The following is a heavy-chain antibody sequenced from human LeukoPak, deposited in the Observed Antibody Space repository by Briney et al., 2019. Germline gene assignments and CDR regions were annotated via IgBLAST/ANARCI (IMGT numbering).Heavy chain of an antibody. CDR3: AKDMGYDFWSGSPLDY. Sequence: GGSLRLSCAASGFTFSSYWMHWVRQAPGKGLVWVSRINSDGSSTSYADSVKGRFTLSRDNAKNTLYLQMNSLRAEDMALYYCAKDMGYDFWSGSPLDYWGQGTLVTVSS. J-gene: IGHJ4*02. CDR1: GFTFSSYW. CDR2: INSDGSST. V-gene: IGHV3-74*01. D-gene: IGHD3-3*01.